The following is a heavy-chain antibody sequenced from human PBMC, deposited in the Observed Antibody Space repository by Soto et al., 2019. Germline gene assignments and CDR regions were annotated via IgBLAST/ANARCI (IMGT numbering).Heavy chain of an antibody. J-gene: IGHJ4*02. CDR2: IYNGGTT. Sequence: QVQLQESGPGLVKPSQTLSLTCTVSGGSINTANYFWSWIRQSPDKGLEWIGHIYNGGTTYNNPSPTSRVTISVDPSNTQSSLKLSSVSAADTAVYYCASGPAGDKLDYRGQGTLVTVSS. V-gene: IGHV4-30-4*01. CDR1: GGSINTANYF. CDR3: ASGPAGDKLDY. D-gene: IGHD7-27*01.